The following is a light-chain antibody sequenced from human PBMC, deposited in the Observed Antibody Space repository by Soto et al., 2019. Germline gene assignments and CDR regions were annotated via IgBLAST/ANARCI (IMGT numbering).Light chain of an antibody. Sequence: EIVMTQSPATLSVSPGERATLSCRASQSVSSNLAWYQQKPGQAPRLLIYGASTRATGIPARFSGSGSGTEFTLTISSLQSEDFAVYYCQEDNNWPPGWTSGQGTKVEIK. V-gene: IGKV3-15*01. CDR3: QEDNNWPPGWT. J-gene: IGKJ1*01. CDR1: QSVSSN. CDR2: GAS.